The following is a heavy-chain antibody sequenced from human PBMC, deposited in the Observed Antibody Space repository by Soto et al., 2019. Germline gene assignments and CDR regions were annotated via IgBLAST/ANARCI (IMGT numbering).Heavy chain of an antibody. CDR3: AKTSGTTVPGVTRTFDF. CDR1: GFTFSNYA. CDR2: VAYNGDP. V-gene: IGHV3-23*01. Sequence: LRLSCEASGFTFSNYAMTWVRQAPGKGLEWVSTVAYNGDPYSPDSVRGRFNISRDNSRKTVTLQMTSLRAEDTAVYFCAKTSGTTVPGVTRTFDFWGQGALVTVSS. D-gene: IGHD1-1*01. J-gene: IGHJ4*02.